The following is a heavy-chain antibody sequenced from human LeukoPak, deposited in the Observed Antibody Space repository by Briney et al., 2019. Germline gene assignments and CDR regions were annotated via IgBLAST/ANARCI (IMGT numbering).Heavy chain of an antibody. CDR2: ISSSSSYI. CDR1: GFTFSSYS. J-gene: IGHJ6*03. V-gene: IGHV3-21*01. CDR3: AIARVGATNNYYYYVDV. Sequence: GGSLRLSCAASGFTFSSYSMNWVRQAPGKGLEWVSSISSSSSYIYYADSVMGRFTISRDNAKNSLSLQMNSLRAEDTAVYVCAIARVGATNNYYYYVDVWGKGTTVTVSS. D-gene: IGHD1-26*01.